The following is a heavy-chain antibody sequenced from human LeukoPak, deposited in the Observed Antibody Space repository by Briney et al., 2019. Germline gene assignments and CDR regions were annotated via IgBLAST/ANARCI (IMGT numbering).Heavy chain of an antibody. CDR1: GYTFTSYY. J-gene: IGHJ6*03. CDR3: ARPLGSTVTTYYYMDV. V-gene: IGHV1-2*02. Sequence: GASVKVSCKASGYTFTSYYMHWVRQAPGQGPEWMGWINPNSGGTNYAQKFQGRVTMTRDTSISTAYMELSRLRSDDTAVYYCARPLGSTVTTYYYMDVWGKGTTVTVSS. D-gene: IGHD4-17*01. CDR2: INPNSGGT.